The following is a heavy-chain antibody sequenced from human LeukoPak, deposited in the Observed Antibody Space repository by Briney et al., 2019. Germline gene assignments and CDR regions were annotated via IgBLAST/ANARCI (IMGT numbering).Heavy chain of an antibody. V-gene: IGHV4-59*02. J-gene: IGHJ4*02. Sequence: SETLSLTCAVSGGSVNNYYWAWVRQPPGRGLEWIGYVYYSGRTNFKPSLKSRATISLDTSNNHLSLNLSSVTAADTAVYYCAREDAHGGTHFDYWGQGTLVTVSS. CDR2: VYYSGRT. D-gene: IGHD4-23*01. CDR3: AREDAHGGTHFDY. CDR1: GGSVNNYY.